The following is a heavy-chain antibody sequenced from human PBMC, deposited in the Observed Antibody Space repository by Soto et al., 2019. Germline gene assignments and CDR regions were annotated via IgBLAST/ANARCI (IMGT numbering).Heavy chain of an antibody. CDR3: ARQGRNTKIVILRHYATDF. CDR2: ILYSGDT. J-gene: IGHJ6*02. Sequence: SETLSLTCSVSSGSISSNSYLWGWIRQPPGKGLEWIGAILYSGDTYYSESLKSRVTMSVDTAKNQFSLKLNSVTAADTAVYYCARQGRNTKIVILRHYATDFWGQGTAVTV. CDR1: SGSISSNSYL. D-gene: IGHD3-22*01. V-gene: IGHV4-39*01.